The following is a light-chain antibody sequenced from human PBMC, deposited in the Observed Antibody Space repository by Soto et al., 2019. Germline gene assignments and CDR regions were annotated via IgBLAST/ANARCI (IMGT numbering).Light chain of an antibody. J-gene: IGLJ2*01. Sequence: QSVLTQPPSASGAPGQTITISCSGSSSNIGSNYVYWYQQLPGTAPKLLIYRNIQRPSGVPDRFSGSKSGTSASLATSGLRSEDEADYYCAAWDDSLGGVLFGGGTKLTVL. CDR3: AAWDDSLGGVL. V-gene: IGLV1-47*01. CDR1: SSNIGSNY. CDR2: RNI.